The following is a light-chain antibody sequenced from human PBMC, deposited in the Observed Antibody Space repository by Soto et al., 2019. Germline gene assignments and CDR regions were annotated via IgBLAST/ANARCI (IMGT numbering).Light chain of an antibody. CDR2: DAS. Sequence: DIQMTQSPSSLSASVGDRVTITCQASQDISNYLNGYQQKPGKAPKLLIYDASKLETGVPSRFSGSGSGTDFTFTISSLQPEDIATYYCQQYDNLSYTFGQGTKLEIK. CDR1: QDISNY. J-gene: IGKJ2*01. CDR3: QQYDNLSYT. V-gene: IGKV1-33*01.